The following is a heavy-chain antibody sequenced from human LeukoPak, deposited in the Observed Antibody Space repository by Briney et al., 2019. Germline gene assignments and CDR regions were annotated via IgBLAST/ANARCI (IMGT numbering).Heavy chain of an antibody. J-gene: IGHJ4*02. CDR3: ARGVWSLHSGVSVDS. V-gene: IGHV4-59*01. D-gene: IGHD3-10*01. CDR1: GASISDYY. CDR2: IYYTGST. Sequence: SETLSLTCSMSGASISDYYWSCIRHPPGKGLEWVGHIYYTGSTNYSPSLKSRVTISVDTSKSQFSLRLSSVTAGDTAVYYCARGVWSLHSGVSVDSWGQGMLVNISS.